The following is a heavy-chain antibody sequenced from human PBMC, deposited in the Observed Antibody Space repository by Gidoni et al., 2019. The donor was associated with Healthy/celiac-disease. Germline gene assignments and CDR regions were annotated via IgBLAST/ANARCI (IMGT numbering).Heavy chain of an antibody. CDR1: GYTFTGYY. J-gene: IGHJ6*02. CDR2: INPNSGGT. D-gene: IGHD5-12*01. Sequence: QVQLVQSGAEVKKPGASVKVSCKASGYTFTGYYMHWVRQAPGQGLEWMGWINPNSGGTNYAQKFQGRVTMTRDTSISTAYMELSRLRSDDTAVYYCARRKGWLRTSRNYYGMDVWGQGTTVTVSS. V-gene: IGHV1-2*02. CDR3: ARRKGWLRTSRNYYGMDV.